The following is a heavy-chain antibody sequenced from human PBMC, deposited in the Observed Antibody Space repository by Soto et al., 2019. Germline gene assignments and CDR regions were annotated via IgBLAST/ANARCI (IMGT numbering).Heavy chain of an antibody. V-gene: IGHV4-59*01. D-gene: IGHD6-13*01. CDR3: AKDRGYYSSSWPFY. CDR1: GGYISSYY. Sequence: SETLSLTCTVSGGYISSYYWSWIRQPPGKGLEWIGYIYYSGSTNYNPSLKSRVTISVDTSKNQFSLKLSSVTAEDTAVYYCAKDRGYYSSSWPFYWGQGTLVTVSS. CDR2: IYYSGST. J-gene: IGHJ4*02.